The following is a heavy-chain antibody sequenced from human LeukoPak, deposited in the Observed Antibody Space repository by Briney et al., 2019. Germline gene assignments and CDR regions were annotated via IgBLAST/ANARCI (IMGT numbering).Heavy chain of an antibody. Sequence: PGGSLRLSCAASGFTFSNYVMSWVRQAPGKGPEWVSGINGGGGSTFYAESVTGRFTISRDNSKNPLFLQMNTLRAEDTAVYYCVKDGRRSPPCWGQGTLVTVSS. D-gene: IGHD2-15*01. CDR1: GFTFSNYV. CDR3: VKDGRRSPPC. J-gene: IGHJ4*02. V-gene: IGHV3-23*01. CDR2: INGGGGST.